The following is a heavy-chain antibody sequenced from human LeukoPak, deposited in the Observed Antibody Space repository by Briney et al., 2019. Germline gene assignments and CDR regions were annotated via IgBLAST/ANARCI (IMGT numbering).Heavy chain of an antibody. CDR2: ISGDGGST. D-gene: IGHD2-15*01. J-gene: IGHJ3*02. CDR1: GFTFDDYA. Sequence: GSLRLSFAASGFTFDDYAMHWVRPAPGKGLEWVSLISGDGGSTYYADSVKGRFTISRDNSKNSLYLQMNSLRTEDTALYYCAKDIDRVVAATDDAFDIWGQGTMATVSS. CDR3: AKDIDRVVAATDDAFDI. V-gene: IGHV3-43*02.